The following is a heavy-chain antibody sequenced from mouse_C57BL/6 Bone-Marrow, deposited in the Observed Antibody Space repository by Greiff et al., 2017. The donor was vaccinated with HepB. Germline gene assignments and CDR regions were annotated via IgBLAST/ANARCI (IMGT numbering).Heavy chain of an antibody. D-gene: IGHD1-1*01. CDR2: ISYDGSN. CDR3: ARESNLLLLY. V-gene: IGHV3-6*01. J-gene: IGHJ3*01. CDR1: GYSITSGYY. Sequence: EVQVVESGPGLVKPSQSLSLTCSVTGYSITSGYYWNWIRQFPGNKLEWMGYISYDGSNNYNPSLKNRISITRDTSKNQFFLKLNSVTTEDTATYYCARESNLLLLYWGQGTLVTVSA.